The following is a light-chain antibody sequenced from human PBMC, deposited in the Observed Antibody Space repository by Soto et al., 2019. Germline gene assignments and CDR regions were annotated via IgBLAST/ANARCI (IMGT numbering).Light chain of an antibody. J-gene: IGKJ5*01. CDR2: GAY. CDR3: KLRSNWQIT. CDR1: QSVSSK. Sequence: EIVLTQSPGTMSLSPGERDTLSCMASQSVSSKLAWYQQKPGQDTRILMYGAYSRATGIPARFSGSGYGTDFTLKIRRIETEELAVYYCKLRSNWQITVGHG. V-gene: IGKV3D-11*02.